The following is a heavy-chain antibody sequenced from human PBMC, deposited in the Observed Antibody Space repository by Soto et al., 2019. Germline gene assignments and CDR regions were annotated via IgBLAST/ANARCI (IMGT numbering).Heavy chain of an antibody. CDR3: AKTTDGWFSAFEI. Sequence: EVQFLESGGGLVQPGGSLRLSCAASGFVFSSYAMSWVRQAPGKGLEWVSAISGSGTTAYYADSVKGRFIFSRDNPKNTMYLQMNSLRAEDTAVYFCAKTTDGWFSAFEIWGQGTVVTVSS. J-gene: IGHJ3*02. CDR2: ISGSGTTA. CDR1: GFVFSSYA. V-gene: IGHV3-23*01. D-gene: IGHD6-19*01.